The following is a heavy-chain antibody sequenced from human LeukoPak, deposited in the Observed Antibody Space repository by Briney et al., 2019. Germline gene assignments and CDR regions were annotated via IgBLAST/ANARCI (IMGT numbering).Heavy chain of an antibody. Sequence: PGGSLRLSCAASGFTFSSYVMHWVRQAPGKGLEWVAIISYDGSNEYYADSVKGRFTISRDNSKNTLYLQMNGLRVEDTALYYCVNSGFDPWGQGTLVTVSS. CDR3: VNSGFDP. V-gene: IGHV3-30*04. D-gene: IGHD3-10*01. CDR2: ISYDGSNE. CDR1: GFTFSSYV. J-gene: IGHJ5*02.